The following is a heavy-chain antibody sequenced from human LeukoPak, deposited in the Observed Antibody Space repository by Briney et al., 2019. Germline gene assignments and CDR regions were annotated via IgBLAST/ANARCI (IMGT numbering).Heavy chain of an antibody. Sequence: GSLRLSCVGSGFTFTNYDMNWVRPAPGKGLEWISYISSSGRSIYYTESVRGGFAISRDDARSSLSLQMAGLAGEDTAVYYCARRLNSAFDVWGNGTTVTVSS. CDR3: ARRLNSAFDV. J-gene: IGHJ6*04. V-gene: IGHV3-48*01. CDR2: ISSSGRSI. D-gene: IGHD2-21*01. CDR1: GFTFTNYD.